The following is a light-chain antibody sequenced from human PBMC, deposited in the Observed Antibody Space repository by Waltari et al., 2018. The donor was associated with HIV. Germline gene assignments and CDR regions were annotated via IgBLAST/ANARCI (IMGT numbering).Light chain of an antibody. V-gene: IGLV3-25*03. CDR2: KDS. J-gene: IGLJ2*01. CDR3: QSADITGTLGV. CDR1: ALPRQF. Sequence: SYELAQPPSVSVSQGQTARLTCSGDALPRQFVYWYQQKPGQAPIVVIYKDSERPSGIPERFSGFISGTTATLTISAVQAEDEADYYCQSADITGTLGVFGGGTRLTV.